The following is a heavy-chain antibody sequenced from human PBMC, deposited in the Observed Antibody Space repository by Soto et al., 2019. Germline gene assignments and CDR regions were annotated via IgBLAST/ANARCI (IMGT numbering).Heavy chain of an antibody. D-gene: IGHD6-19*01. CDR2: VYYSGST. CDR3: AAALSGSGAFDL. V-gene: IGHV4-59*08. Sequence: QVQLQESGPGLVKPSETLSLICTVSGGSISRYYWNWIRQPPGKGLEWIGFVYYSGSTNYNASLKSRVTISLDTSKNHFSLKLRSVTAADTAMYYCAAALSGSGAFDLWGQGTMVTVSS. CDR1: GGSISRYY. J-gene: IGHJ3*01.